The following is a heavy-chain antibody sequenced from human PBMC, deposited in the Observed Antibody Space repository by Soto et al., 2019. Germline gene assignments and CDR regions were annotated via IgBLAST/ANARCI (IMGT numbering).Heavy chain of an antibody. Sequence: PSETLSLTCAVYGGSFSGYYWSWIRQPPGKGLEWIGEINHSGSTNYNPSLKSRVTISVDTSKNQFSLKLSSVTAADTAVYYCARIADSAYYYDSSGYQYWGHGTLATASS. CDR3: ARIADSAYYYDSSGYQY. J-gene: IGHJ4*01. CDR1: GGSFSGYY. V-gene: IGHV4-34*01. CDR2: INHSGST. D-gene: IGHD3-22*01.